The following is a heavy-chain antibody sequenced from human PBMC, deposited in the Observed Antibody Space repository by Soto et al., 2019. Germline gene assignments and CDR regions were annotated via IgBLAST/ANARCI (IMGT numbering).Heavy chain of an antibody. CDR1: GYTFTNFG. J-gene: IGHJ6*02. V-gene: IGHV1-18*01. CDR2: ISPNFGHT. Sequence: ASVKVSCKPSGYTFTNFGISWVRQAPGHGLEWMGWISPNFGHTNYAQNFHGRITLTVDTSTSRAYMELRSLRSDDTAVYFCARLGSGWSDSYYYAMDVWGQGTTVTVSS. CDR3: ARLGSGWSDSYYYAMDV. D-gene: IGHD6-19*01.